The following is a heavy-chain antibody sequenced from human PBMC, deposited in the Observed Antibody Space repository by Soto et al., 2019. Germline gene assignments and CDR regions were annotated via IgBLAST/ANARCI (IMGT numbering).Heavy chain of an antibody. J-gene: IGHJ6*02. D-gene: IGHD2-2*01. CDR1: GFTFSSYA. CDR3: AKGGVVPAAAPFYYYGMDV. Sequence: GGSLRLSCAASGFTFSSYAMSWVRQAPGKGLEWVSAISGSGGSTYYADSVKGRFTISRDNSKNTLYLQMNSLRAEDTAVYYCAKGGVVPAAAPFYYYGMDVWGQGTTVTVSS. CDR2: ISGSGGST. V-gene: IGHV3-23*01.